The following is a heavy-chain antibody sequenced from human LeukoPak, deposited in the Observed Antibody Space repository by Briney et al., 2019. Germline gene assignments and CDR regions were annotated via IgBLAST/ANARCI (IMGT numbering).Heavy chain of an antibody. CDR1: GGSICSSNYY. D-gene: IGHD6-19*01. CDR2: MYHNGNT. J-gene: IGHJ4*02. Sequence: SETLSLTCTVSGGSICSSNYYWGSVRQPPGKGLGWNGSMYHNGNTYYNPSLKSRVTISIDTSTNQFSLKLSSVTAADTAVYYCATLAVAGTVVDFWGQGTLVTVSS. V-gene: IGHV4-39*07. CDR3: ATLAVAGTVVDF.